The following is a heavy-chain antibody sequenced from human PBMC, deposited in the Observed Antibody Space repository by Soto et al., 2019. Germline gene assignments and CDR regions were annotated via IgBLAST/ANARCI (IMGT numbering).Heavy chain of an antibody. CDR1: GYSFTSYW. CDR3: ARRGSGGDYAYYYYYYGMDV. V-gene: IGHV5-10-1*01. CDR2: IDPSDSYT. Sequence: GESLKISCKGSGYSFTSYWISWVRQMPGKGLEWMGRIDPSDSYTNYSPSFQGHVTISADKSISTAYLQWSSLKASDTAMYYCARRGSGGDYAYYYYYYGMDVWGQGTTVTVSS. D-gene: IGHD4-17*01. J-gene: IGHJ6*02.